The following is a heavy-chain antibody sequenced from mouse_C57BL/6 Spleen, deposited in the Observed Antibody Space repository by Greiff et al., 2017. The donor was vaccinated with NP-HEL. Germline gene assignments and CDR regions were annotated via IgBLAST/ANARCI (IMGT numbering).Heavy chain of an antibody. Sequence: EVQLQESGGGLVKPGGSLKLSCAASGFTFSDYGMHWVRQAPEKGLEWVAYISSGSSTIYYADTVKGRFTISRDNAKNTLFLQMTSLRSEDTAMYYCARMITHWYFDVWGTGTTVTVSS. CDR3: ARMITHWYFDV. CDR1: GFTFSDYG. CDR2: ISSGSSTI. V-gene: IGHV5-17*01. D-gene: IGHD2-4*01. J-gene: IGHJ1*03.